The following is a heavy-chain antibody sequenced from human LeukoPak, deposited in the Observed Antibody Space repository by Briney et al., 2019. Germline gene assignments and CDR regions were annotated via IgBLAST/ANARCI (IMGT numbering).Heavy chain of an antibody. V-gene: IGHV3-48*03. CDR3: PRVFSYYTYSFDY. Sequence: GGSLRLSCAGFGFTFRSYEMNWVRQAPGKGLEWISYISSTGSAIYYADSVKGRFTISRDNAKNSLYLQMNSLRAEDTAVYYCPRVFSYYTYSFDYWGQGTLLTVSS. CDR1: GFTFRSYE. CDR2: ISSTGSAI. D-gene: IGHD3-22*01. J-gene: IGHJ4*02.